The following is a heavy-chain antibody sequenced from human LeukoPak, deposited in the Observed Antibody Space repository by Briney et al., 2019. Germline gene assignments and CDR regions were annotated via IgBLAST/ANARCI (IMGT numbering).Heavy chain of an antibody. V-gene: IGHV3-48*03. D-gene: IGHD1-26*01. CDR1: GFTFSSYE. Sequence: PGGSLRLSCAASGFTFSSYEMNWVGQAPGKGLEWVSYISSSGSTIYYADSVKGRFTISRDNAKNSLYLQMNSLRAEDTAVYYCARGDSGSYYFDYWGQGTLVTVSS. CDR2: ISSSGSTI. CDR3: ARGDSGSYYFDY. J-gene: IGHJ4*02.